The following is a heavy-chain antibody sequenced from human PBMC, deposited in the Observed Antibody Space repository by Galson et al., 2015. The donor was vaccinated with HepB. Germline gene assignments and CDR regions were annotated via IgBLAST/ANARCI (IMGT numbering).Heavy chain of an antibody. J-gene: IGHJ4*02. CDR1: GFTFTNYA. Sequence: SLRLSCAASGFTFTNYAMSWVRQAPGKGLEWVSSISGGGGPTYYVASVKGRFTISRDISKNALYLQMNSLRVEDTAVYYCAKSAEMVATLSGWGVQDHWGQGTLVTVSS. D-gene: IGHD3-10*01. CDR3: AKSAEMVATLSGWGVQDH. CDR2: ISGGGGPT. V-gene: IGHV3-23*01.